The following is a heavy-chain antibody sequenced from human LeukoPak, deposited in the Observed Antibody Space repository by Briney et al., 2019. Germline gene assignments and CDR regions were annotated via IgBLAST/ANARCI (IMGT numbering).Heavy chain of an antibody. D-gene: IGHD2-15*01. CDR1: GYSFTSYW. Sequence: GESLKISCKGSGYSFTSYWIGWVRQMPGKGLEWMGIIYPGDSDTRYSPSFQGQVTISADKSISTAYLQWSSLKASDTAMYYCARLPANIVVVVAANHAFDIWGQGTMVTVSS. CDR2: IYPGDSDT. V-gene: IGHV5-51*01. CDR3: ARLPANIVVVVAANHAFDI. J-gene: IGHJ3*02.